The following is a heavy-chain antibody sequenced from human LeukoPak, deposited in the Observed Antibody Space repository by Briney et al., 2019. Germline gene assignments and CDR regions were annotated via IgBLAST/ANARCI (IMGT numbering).Heavy chain of an antibody. Sequence: GGSLRLSCAASGFTFSDYYMSWIRQAPGKGLEWVSYISNSGSSIYYADSVRGRFTISRDKAKDSLFLQMNSLRAEDTAFYFCARDVYSYGVHFDYWGRGTLVTVSS. V-gene: IGHV3-11*04. D-gene: IGHD5-18*01. J-gene: IGHJ4*02. CDR1: GFTFSDYY. CDR2: ISNSGSSI. CDR3: ARDVYSYGVHFDY.